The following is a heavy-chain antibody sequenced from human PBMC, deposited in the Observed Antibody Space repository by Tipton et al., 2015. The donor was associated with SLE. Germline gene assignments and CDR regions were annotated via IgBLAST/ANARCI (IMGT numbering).Heavy chain of an antibody. CDR3: VSNFYDSSGDNWFDP. D-gene: IGHD3-22*01. V-gene: IGHV4-34*03. J-gene: IGHJ5*02. CDR1: GGSMTGSY. CDR2: INHSGTT. Sequence: TLSLTCSVSGGSMTGSYWSWVRQPPGRGLEWIGEINHSGTTNYNPSLKSRVTISVDTSKNQFSLKLTSVTAADTAIYYCVSNFYDSSGDNWFDPWGQGTLVTVSS.